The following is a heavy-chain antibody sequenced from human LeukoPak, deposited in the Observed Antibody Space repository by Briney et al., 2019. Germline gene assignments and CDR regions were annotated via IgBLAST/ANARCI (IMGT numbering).Heavy chain of an antibody. CDR2: VRSKAYGGTT. V-gene: IGHV3-49*04. CDR3: TREVIVVVMGSFDY. CDR1: GLTFVDSA. Sequence: GALRLTFTVTGLTFVDSAMSWVPQAPGKGRGWGGLVRSKAYGGTTEYAASVKGRFTISRDDSKSIAYLQMNSLKTEDTAVYYCTREVIVVVMGSFDYWGQGTLVTVSS. D-gene: IGHD3-22*01. J-gene: IGHJ4*02.